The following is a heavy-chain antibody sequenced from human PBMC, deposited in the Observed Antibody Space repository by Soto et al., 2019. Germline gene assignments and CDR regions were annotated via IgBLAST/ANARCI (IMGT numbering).Heavy chain of an antibody. D-gene: IGHD6-6*01. Sequence: EVQLVESGGGLVQPGGSLRVSCAASGFTFSTYSMNWVRQAPGKGLEWVSYMSSRSLTIYYTDSVKGRFTISRDNAKNSLYLQKNSLRDEDTAVYYCARGGSSSDNGMDVWGQGTTVTVSS. CDR2: MSSRSLTI. CDR1: GFTFSTYS. V-gene: IGHV3-48*02. J-gene: IGHJ6*02. CDR3: ARGGSSSDNGMDV.